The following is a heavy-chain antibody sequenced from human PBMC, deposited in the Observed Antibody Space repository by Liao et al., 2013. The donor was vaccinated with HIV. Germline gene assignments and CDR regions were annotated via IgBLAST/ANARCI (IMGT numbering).Heavy chain of an antibody. CDR1: GGSIGGGDYY. V-gene: IGHV4-30-4*01. CDR3: ARGTDFDY. J-gene: IGHJ4*02. CDR2: VFYSGRT. D-gene: IGHD2-2*01. Sequence: QVHLQESGPGLLKPSQTLSLNCSVSGGSIGGGDYYWTWIRQSPGKGLEFIGYVFYSGRTYYIPSLKGRLTISVDMSKNQFSLDLTSVTAADTAVYYCARGTDFDYWGLGTRVTVSS.